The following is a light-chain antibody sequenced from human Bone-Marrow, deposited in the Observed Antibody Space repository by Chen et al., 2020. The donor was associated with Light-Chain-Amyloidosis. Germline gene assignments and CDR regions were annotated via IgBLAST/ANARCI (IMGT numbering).Light chain of an antibody. J-gene: IGLJ2*01. Sequence: SSELTQPPSVCVPPGQTARITCSGDDLPTKYAYWYQQKPGQAPVLVIHRDTERPSGISERFSGSSEGTTATLTISGVQAEDEADYHCQSADSSGTYEVIFGGGTKLTVL. CDR2: RDT. V-gene: IGLV3-25*03. CDR1: DLPTKY. CDR3: QSADSSGTYEVI.